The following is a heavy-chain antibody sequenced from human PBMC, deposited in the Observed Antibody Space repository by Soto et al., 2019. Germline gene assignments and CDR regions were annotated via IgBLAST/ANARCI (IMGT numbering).Heavy chain of an antibody. V-gene: IGHV4-61*01. J-gene: IGHJ6*02. D-gene: IGHD3-3*01. CDR1: GGSVSSGSYY. Sequence: QVQLQESGPGLVKPSETLSLTCTVSGGSVSSGSYYWSWIRQPPGKGLEWIGYIYYSGSTNYNPSLKSRVTISVDTSKNQFSLKLSSVTAADTAVYYCARVRVFGVVTNYYGMDVWGQGTTVTVSS. CDR2: IYYSGST. CDR3: ARVRVFGVVTNYYGMDV.